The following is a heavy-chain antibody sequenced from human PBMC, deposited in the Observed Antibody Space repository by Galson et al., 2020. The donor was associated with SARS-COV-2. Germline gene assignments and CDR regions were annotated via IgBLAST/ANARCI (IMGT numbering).Heavy chain of an antibody. J-gene: IGHJ6*03. D-gene: IGHD3-22*01. CDR1: GGSFSDYY. Sequence: SETLSLTCAVYGGSFSDYYWSWIRQPPGKGLEWIGEINHSGSVNYNPSLKSRVTISADTSKNQFSLRLSSVTAADTAVYYCVRSRQDFTMIVVAITGYFYYMDVWGKGTPVTISS. CDR3: VRSRQDFTMIVVAITGYFYYMDV. CDR2: INHSGSV. V-gene: IGHV4-34*01.